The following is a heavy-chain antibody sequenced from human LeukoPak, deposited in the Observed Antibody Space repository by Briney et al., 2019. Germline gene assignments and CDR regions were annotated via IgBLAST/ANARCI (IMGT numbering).Heavy chain of an antibody. V-gene: IGHV3-48*02. Sequence: GGSLRLSCAASGFTFSSYSMNWVRQAPGKGLEWVSYISSSSSTIYYADSVKGRFTISRDNAKNSLYLQMNSLRDEDTAVYYCARGRSSSWYPPRSFDYWGQGTLVTVSS. D-gene: IGHD6-13*01. J-gene: IGHJ4*02. CDR3: ARGRSSSWYPPRSFDY. CDR2: ISSSSSTI. CDR1: GFTFSSYS.